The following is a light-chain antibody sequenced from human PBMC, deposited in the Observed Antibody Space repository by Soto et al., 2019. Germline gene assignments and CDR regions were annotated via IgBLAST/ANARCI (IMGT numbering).Light chain of an antibody. Sequence: DIQSTQCPSSLSAFVGDRDTITCRARKDIVNFLAWYQQKPGKVPKLLIYAASTLQSGVPSRFSGSGSGTDFTPTISSLQPEDVATYYCQKCKVAPFTFGGGTKVDIK. J-gene: IGKJ4*01. V-gene: IGKV1-27*01. CDR2: AAS. CDR1: KDIVNF. CDR3: QKCKVAPFT.